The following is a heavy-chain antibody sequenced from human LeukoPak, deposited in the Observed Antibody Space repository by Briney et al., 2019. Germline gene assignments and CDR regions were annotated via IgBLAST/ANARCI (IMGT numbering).Heavy chain of an antibody. CDR1: GDSVSSNSAA. CDR3: ARGRGHIVNYYYYGMDV. V-gene: IGHV6-1*01. D-gene: IGHD2-21*01. Sequence: SQTLSLTCAISGDSVSSNSAAWNWIRQSPSRGLEWLGRTYYRSKWYNDYAVSVKSRITINPDTSKNQFSQQLNSVTPEDTAVYYCARGRGHIVNYYYYGMDVWGQGTTVTVSS. CDR2: TYYRSKWYN. J-gene: IGHJ6*02.